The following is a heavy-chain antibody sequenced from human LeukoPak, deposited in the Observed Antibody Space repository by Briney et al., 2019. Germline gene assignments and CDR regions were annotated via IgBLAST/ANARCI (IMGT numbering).Heavy chain of an antibody. J-gene: IGHJ6*02. V-gene: IGHV4-59*01. CDR1: GGSISSYY. D-gene: IGHD3-16*01. Sequence: SETLSLTCTVSGGSISSYYWNWIRQPPGKGLEWIGYMYYSGSTNYNPSLKSRVTISIDTSKNQFSLQLSSVSAADTAVYYCARSSGSYVQYYSMDVWGQGTTVTVSS. CDR2: MYYSGST. CDR3: ARSSGSYVQYYSMDV.